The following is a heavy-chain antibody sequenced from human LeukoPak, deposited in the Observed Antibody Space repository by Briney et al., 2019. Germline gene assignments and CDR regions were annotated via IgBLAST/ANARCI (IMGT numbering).Heavy chain of an antibody. J-gene: IGHJ6*03. CDR3: AGGYKYAYYNYYYMDV. Sequence: SETLSLTRTVSGGSISSYYWSWIRQPPGKGLEWIGYIYYSGSTNYNPSLKSRVTISVDTSKNQFSLKLSSVTAADTAVYYCAGGYKYAYYNYYYMDVWGKGTTVTVSS. V-gene: IGHV4-59*01. D-gene: IGHD5-24*01. CDR2: IYYSGST. CDR1: GGSISSYY.